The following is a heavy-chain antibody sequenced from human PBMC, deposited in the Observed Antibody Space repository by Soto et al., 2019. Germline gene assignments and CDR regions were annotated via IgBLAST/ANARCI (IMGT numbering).Heavy chain of an antibody. CDR2: IHYSGTT. CDR3: ARYNSYAIDY. V-gene: IGHV4-59*01. D-gene: IGHD2-8*01. CDR1: GTSISSYY. Sequence: PSATLSLTCTASGTSISSYYWSWIRQPPGKGLEWIANIHYSGTTNYNPSLASRGTLSVDTSKNQFSLKMTSVTAADRAMYFCARYNSYAIDYWGRGTLVTVSS. J-gene: IGHJ4*02.